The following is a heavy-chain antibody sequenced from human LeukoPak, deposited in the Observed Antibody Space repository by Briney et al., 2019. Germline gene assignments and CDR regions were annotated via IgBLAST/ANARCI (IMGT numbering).Heavy chain of an antibody. J-gene: IGHJ3*02. V-gene: IGHV4-61*01. CDR1: GGSVSSGSYY. D-gene: IGHD3-3*01. CDR2: IYYSGST. CDR3: ARVASGYDVFDI. Sequence: ASETLSLTCTVSGGSVSSGSYYWSWIRQPPGKGLEWIGYIYYSGSTNYNPSLKSRVTISVDTSKNQFSLKLSSVTAADTAVFYCARVASGYDVFDIWGQGTMVTVSS.